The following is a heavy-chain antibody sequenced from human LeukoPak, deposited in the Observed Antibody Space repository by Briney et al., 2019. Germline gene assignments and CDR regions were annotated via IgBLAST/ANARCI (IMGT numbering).Heavy chain of an antibody. CDR3: ARHPLDIVATSPRSNAFDI. V-gene: IGHV4-34*01. D-gene: IGHD5-12*01. CDR1: GGSFSGYY. Sequence: SETLSLTCAVYGGSFSGYYWSWIRQPPGKGLEWIGEINHSGSTNYNPSLKSRVTISVDTSKNQFSLKLSSVTAADTAVYYCARHPLDIVATSPRSNAFDIWGQGTMVTVSS. CDR2: INHSGST. J-gene: IGHJ3*02.